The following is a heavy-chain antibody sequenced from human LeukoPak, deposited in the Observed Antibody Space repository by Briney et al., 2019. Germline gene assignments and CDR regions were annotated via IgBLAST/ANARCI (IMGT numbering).Heavy chain of an antibody. V-gene: IGHV3-21*01. Sequence: GGSLRLSCAASGFAFNSYTITWVRQAPGKGLESVSSITSRGSHIYIADSVKGRFTISRDNAKNSLFLQMSSLSVEDTAVYYCARVAQGATTENYFYCYMDVWGKGTTVTVSS. CDR3: ARVAQGATTENYFYCYMDV. J-gene: IGHJ6*03. CDR1: GFAFNSYT. D-gene: IGHD4-11*01. CDR2: ITSRGSHI.